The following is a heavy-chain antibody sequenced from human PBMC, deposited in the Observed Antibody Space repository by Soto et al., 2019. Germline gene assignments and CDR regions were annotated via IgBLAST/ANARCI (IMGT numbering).Heavy chain of an antibody. D-gene: IGHD2-2*02. J-gene: IGHJ4*02. Sequence: PSETLSHTCAVSGGSISSGGYSWSWIRQPPGKGLEWIGYIYYSGSTYYNPSLKSRVTISVDTSKNQFSLKLSSVTAADTAVYYCARGVGYCISTSCYILDYWGQGTLVTVSS. CDR3: ARGVGYCISTSCYILDY. V-gene: IGHV4-30-2*01. CDR2: IYYSGST. CDR1: GGSISSGGYS.